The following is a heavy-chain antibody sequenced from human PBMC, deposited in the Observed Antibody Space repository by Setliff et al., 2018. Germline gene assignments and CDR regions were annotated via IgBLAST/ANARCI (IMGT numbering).Heavy chain of an antibody. Sequence: TLSLTCTVSGGSISSGDYYWSWIRQPPGKALEWLALIYWDDDKRYSPSLKSRLTITKDTSKNQVVLTMTNMDPVDTATYYCAHSRGYCSGGSCYGVWYFDLWGRGTLVTVSS. J-gene: IGHJ2*01. CDR1: GGSISSGDYY. CDR2: IYWDDDK. CDR3: AHSRGYCSGGSCYGVWYFDL. V-gene: IGHV2-5*08. D-gene: IGHD2-15*01.